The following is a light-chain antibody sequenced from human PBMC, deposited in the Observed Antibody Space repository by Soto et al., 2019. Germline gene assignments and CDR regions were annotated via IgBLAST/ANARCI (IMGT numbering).Light chain of an antibody. CDR1: QSVGSD. CDR2: DVS. J-gene: IGKJ4*01. Sequence: EIGLTQSPATLSLSPGQGASLSCRASQSVGSDLAWFQQKSGQAPRLLIYDVSNRAPGIPARFSGSGSGTDVTLTISSLEPEDFALYYCQQFFTTPLTFGGGTRVEIK. CDR3: QQFFTTPLT. V-gene: IGKV3-11*01.